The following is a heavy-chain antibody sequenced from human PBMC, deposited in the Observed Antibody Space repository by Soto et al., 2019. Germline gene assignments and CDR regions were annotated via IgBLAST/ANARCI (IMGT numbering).Heavy chain of an antibody. V-gene: IGHV4-30-4*01. D-gene: IGHD3-22*01. CDR1: GGSISSGDYY. Sequence: QVQLQESGPGLVKPSQTLSLTCTVSGGSISSGDYYWSWSRQPPGKGLEWIGYIYYSGSTYYSPSLKSRVTISVDTSKHQCSLKLSSVTAADTAVYYCARAPTYYYDSSGPKFDYWGQGTLVTVSS. CDR3: ARAPTYYYDSSGPKFDY. CDR2: IYYSGST. J-gene: IGHJ4*02.